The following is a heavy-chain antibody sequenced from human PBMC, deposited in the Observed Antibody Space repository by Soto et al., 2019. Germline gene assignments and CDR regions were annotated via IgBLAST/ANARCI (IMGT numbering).Heavy chain of an antibody. Sequence: SETLSLTCTVSGGSISSGGYFWSWIRQHPGKGLEWIGYIYYSGSTYYNPSLKGRVTISVDTSNNQFSLKLSSVTAADTAVYYCARVPMTTVTTRFDYWGQGTLVPVSS. D-gene: IGHD4-17*01. CDR2: IYYSGST. CDR3: ARVPMTTVTTRFDY. CDR1: GGSISSGGYF. V-gene: IGHV4-31*03. J-gene: IGHJ4*02.